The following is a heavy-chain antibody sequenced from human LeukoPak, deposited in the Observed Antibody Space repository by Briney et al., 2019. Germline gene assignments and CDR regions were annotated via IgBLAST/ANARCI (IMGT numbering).Heavy chain of an antibody. Sequence: SQTLSLTCTVSGGSISSGSYYWSWIRQPAGRGLEWIGRIYTSGSTNYNPSLKSRVTISVDTSKNQFSLKLSSVTAADTAVYYCARTMYYDFWSGYYTYLDYWGQGTLVTVSS. J-gene: IGHJ4*02. V-gene: IGHV4-61*02. CDR2: IYTSGST. D-gene: IGHD3-3*01. CDR3: ARTMYYDFWSGYYTYLDY. CDR1: GGSISSGSYY.